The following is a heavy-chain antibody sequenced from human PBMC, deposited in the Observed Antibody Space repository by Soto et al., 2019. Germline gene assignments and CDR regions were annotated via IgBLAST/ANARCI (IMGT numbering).Heavy chain of an antibody. CDR3: ARRYYDFWSGYYRGLRMDV. J-gene: IGHJ6*02. V-gene: IGHV4-30-4*01. CDR1: GGSISSGDYY. D-gene: IGHD3-3*01. Sequence: KPSETLSLTCTVSGGSISSGDYYWSWIRQPPGKGLEWIGYIYYSGSTYYNPSLKSRVTISVDTSKNQFSLKLSSVTAADTAVYYCARRYYDFWSGYYRGLRMDVWGQGTTVTVSS. CDR2: IYYSGST.